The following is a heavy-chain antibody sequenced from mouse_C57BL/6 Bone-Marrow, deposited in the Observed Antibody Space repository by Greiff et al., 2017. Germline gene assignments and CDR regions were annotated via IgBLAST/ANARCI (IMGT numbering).Heavy chain of an antibody. D-gene: IGHD4-1*01. Sequence: QVQLKESGAELARPGASVKLSCKASGYTFTSYGISWVKQRTGQGLEWIGEIYPRSGNTYYNEKFKGKATLTADKSSSTAYMELRSLTSEDSAVYFCARGGLYWDRDYWGQGTTLTVSS. J-gene: IGHJ2*01. CDR3: ARGGLYWDRDY. CDR1: GYTFTSYG. V-gene: IGHV1-81*01. CDR2: IYPRSGNT.